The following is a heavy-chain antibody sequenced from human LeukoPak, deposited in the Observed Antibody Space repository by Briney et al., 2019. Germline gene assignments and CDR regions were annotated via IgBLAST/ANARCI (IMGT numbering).Heavy chain of an antibody. CDR3: ARAVQAAAGRFDP. CDR2: INHSGST. D-gene: IGHD6-13*01. Sequence: SETLSLTCAVYGGSFSGYYWSWIRQPPGEGLEWIGEINHSGSTNYNPSLKSRVTISVDTSKNQFSLKLSSVTAADTAVYYCARAVQAAAGRFDPWGQGTLVIVSS. V-gene: IGHV4-34*01. CDR1: GGSFSGYY. J-gene: IGHJ5*02.